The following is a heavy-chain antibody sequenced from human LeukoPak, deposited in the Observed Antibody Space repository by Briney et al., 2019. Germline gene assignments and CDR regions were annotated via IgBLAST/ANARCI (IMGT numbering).Heavy chain of an antibody. Sequence: SETLSLTCTVSGGSISSSTYYWGWIRQPPGKGLEWIGTIYYSGSTYYNPSLKSRVTISVDMSKNQFSLKLSSVTAADTAVYYCASHGWYYGSGSYFNVPFDYWGQGTLVTVSS. D-gene: IGHD3-10*01. CDR3: ASHGWYYGSGSYFNVPFDY. CDR2: IYYSGST. J-gene: IGHJ4*02. V-gene: IGHV4-39*01. CDR1: GGSISSSTYY.